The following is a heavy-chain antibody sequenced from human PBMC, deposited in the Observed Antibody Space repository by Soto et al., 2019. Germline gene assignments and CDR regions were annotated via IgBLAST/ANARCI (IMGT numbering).Heavy chain of an antibody. CDR2: ISYDGSNK. CDR1: GFTFSSSA. CDR3: AREGYSSSHDY. Sequence: QVQLVESGGGVVQPGRSLRLSCAASGFTFSSSAMHWVRQAPGKGLEWVAVISYDGSNKYYADSVKGRFTISRDNSKNTLYLQMNSLRAEDTAVYYCAREGYSSSHDYWGQGTLVTVSS. D-gene: IGHD6-13*01. J-gene: IGHJ4*02. V-gene: IGHV3-30-3*01.